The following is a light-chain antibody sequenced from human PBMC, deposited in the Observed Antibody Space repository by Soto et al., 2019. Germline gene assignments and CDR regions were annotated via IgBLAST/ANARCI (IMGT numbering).Light chain of an antibody. V-gene: IGLV1-51*01. CDR2: DRN. Sequence: SVLTQPPSVSAAPGQKVTISCSGSSSNIGNNHVSWYQHFPGTAPKLLISDRNNRPSGIPDRFSGSKSGTSASLGITGLQTGDEANYYCATWDSSLSAVVFGGGTKLTVL. CDR3: ATWDSSLSAVV. CDR1: SSNIGNNH. J-gene: IGLJ2*01.